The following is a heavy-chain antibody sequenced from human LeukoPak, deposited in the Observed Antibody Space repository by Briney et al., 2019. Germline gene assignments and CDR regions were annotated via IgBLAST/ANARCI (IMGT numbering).Heavy chain of an antibody. Sequence: PSETLSLTCTVSGGSISSSSYYWGWIRQPPGKGLEWIGSIYYSGSTYYNPSLKSRVTISVDTSKNQFSLKLSSVTAADTAVYYCARKWGVNNWNVRAWPAKDAFDIWGQGTMVTVSS. CDR1: GGSISSSSYY. V-gene: IGHV4-39*01. J-gene: IGHJ3*02. CDR3: ARKWGVNNWNVRAWPAKDAFDI. CDR2: IYYSGST. D-gene: IGHD1-1*01.